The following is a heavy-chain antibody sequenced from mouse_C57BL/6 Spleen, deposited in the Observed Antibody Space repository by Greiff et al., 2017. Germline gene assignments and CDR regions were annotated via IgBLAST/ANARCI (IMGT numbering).Heavy chain of an antibody. V-gene: IGHV1-26*01. J-gene: IGHJ1*03. CDR2: INPNNGGT. D-gene: IGHD1-1*01. CDR1: GYTFTDYY. CDR3: ASAYDSSGLDV. Sequence: EVQLQQSGPELVKPGASVKISCKASGYTFTDYYMNWVKQSHGKSLEWIGDINPNNGGTSYNQTFKGKATLTVDKSSSTAYMELRSLASEDSAVYYCASAYDSSGLDVWGTGTTVTVSS.